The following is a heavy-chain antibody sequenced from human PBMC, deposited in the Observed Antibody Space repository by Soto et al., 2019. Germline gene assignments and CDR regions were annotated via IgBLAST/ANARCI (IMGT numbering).Heavy chain of an antibody. CDR3: ARARGYCSSTSCYYYYYYGMDV. D-gene: IGHD2-2*01. CDR2: IYHSGST. Sequence: SETLSLTCAVSGGSISSSSWWSWVGQPPGKGLEWIGEIYHSGSTNYNPSLKSRVTISVDKSKNQFSLKLSSVTAADTAVYYCARARGYCSSTSCYYYYYYGMDVWGQGTTVTF. J-gene: IGHJ6*02. V-gene: IGHV4-4*02. CDR1: GGSISSSSW.